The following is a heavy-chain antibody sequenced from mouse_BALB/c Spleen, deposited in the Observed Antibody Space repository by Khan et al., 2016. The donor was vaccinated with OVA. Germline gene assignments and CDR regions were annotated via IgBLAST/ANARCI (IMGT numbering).Heavy chain of an antibody. V-gene: IGHV1-7*01. J-gene: IGHJ2*01. Sequence: VQLQQSGAELAKPGASVKMSCKASGYTFTNYWILWVKQRPGQGLEWIGYINPSTGYTEYNQNFKDKATLTADKSSSTAYMQLSSLTSEDSAVCYCARRGLRWDFDYWGQGTTLTVSS. D-gene: IGHD1-1*01. CDR3: ARRGLRWDFDY. CDR1: GYTFTNYW. CDR2: INPSTGYT.